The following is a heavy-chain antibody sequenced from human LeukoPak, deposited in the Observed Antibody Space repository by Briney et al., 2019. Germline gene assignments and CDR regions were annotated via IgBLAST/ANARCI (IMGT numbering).Heavy chain of an antibody. CDR1: GGTFSSYA. CDR3: ARVEYSSSSGNWWFDP. V-gene: IGHV1-69*05. D-gene: IGHD6-6*01. CDR2: IIPIFGTA. J-gene: IGHJ5*02. Sequence: ASVKVSCKASGGTFSSYAISWVRQAPGQGLEWMGGIIPIFGTANYTQKFQGRVAITTDESTSTAYMELSSLRSEDTAVYYCARVEYSSSSGNWWFDPWGQGTLVTVSS.